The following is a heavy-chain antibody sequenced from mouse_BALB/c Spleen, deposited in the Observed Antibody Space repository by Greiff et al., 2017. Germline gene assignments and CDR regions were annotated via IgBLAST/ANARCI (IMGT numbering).Heavy chain of an antibody. J-gene: IGHJ3*01. V-gene: IGHV5-17*02. D-gene: IGHD4-1*01. CDR1: GFTFSSFG. Sequence: EVQLVESGGGLVQPGGSRKLSCAASGFTFSSFGMHWVRQAPEKGLEWVAYISSGSSTIYYADTVKGRFTISRDNPKNTLFLQMTSLRSEDTAMYYCAREAANWDTLWFAYWGQGTLVTVSA. CDR2: ISSGSSTI. CDR3: AREAANWDTLWFAY.